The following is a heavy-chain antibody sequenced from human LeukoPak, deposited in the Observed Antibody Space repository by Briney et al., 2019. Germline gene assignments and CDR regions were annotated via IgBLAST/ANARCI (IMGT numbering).Heavy chain of an antibody. J-gene: IGHJ3*02. Sequence: GGSLRLSCAASGFTFSSYAMHWVRQAPGKGLEWVAVISYDGSNKYYADSVKGRFTISRGNSKNTLYLQMNSLRAEDTAVYYCAKTPRPAGSDAFDIWGQGTMVTVSS. V-gene: IGHV3-30-3*01. CDR2: ISYDGSNK. CDR3: AKTPRPAGSDAFDI. CDR1: GFTFSSYA.